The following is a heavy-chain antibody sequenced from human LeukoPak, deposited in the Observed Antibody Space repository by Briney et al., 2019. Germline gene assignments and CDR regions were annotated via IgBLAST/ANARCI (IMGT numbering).Heavy chain of an antibody. CDR1: GGSISSSSYY. J-gene: IGHJ3*02. V-gene: IGHV4-39*01. CDR3: ARHKISHYDSGGQTYIWPDALDI. CDR2: IYYDGST. Sequence: SETLSLTCTVSGGSISSSSYYWGWIRQPPGKGLEWIGSIYYDGSTYYNPSLKSRATISVDTSKNQFSVKLDSVTAADTAVFYCARHKISHYDSGGQTYIWPDALDIWGQETLVTVSS. D-gene: IGHD3-22*01.